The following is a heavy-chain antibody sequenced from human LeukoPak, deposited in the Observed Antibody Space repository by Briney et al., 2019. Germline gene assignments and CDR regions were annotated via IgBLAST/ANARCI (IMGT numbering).Heavy chain of an antibody. J-gene: IGHJ4*02. Sequence: SETLSLTCAVYGGSFSGYYWSWIRQPPGKGLEWIGEINHSGSTNYNPSLKSRVTISVDTSKNQFSLKLSSVTAADTAVYYCARVNRFYYDSSGYYYPARYYFDYWGQGTLVTVSS. D-gene: IGHD3-22*01. CDR3: ARVNRFYYDSSGYYYPARYYFDY. V-gene: IGHV4-34*01. CDR1: GGSFSGYY. CDR2: INHSGST.